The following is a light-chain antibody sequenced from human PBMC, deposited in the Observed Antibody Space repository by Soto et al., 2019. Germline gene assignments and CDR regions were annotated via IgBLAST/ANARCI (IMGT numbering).Light chain of an antibody. CDR1: QSLLHSNGYNY. CDR2: LAS. Sequence: EIVMTQSPLSLSVTPGEPASISCRASQSLLHSNGYNYLDWYVQKPGQSPQLLINLASNRASGVPDNFSGSGTGTDFTLNIRRVEAEDVGIYYCMQALQTPWTFGQGTKVEGK. J-gene: IGKJ1*01. V-gene: IGKV2-28*01. CDR3: MQALQTPWT.